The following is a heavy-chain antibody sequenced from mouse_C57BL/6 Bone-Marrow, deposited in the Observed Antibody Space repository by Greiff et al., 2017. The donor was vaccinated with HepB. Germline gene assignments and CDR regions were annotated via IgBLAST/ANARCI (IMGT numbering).Heavy chain of an antibody. Sequence: EVQRVESGGDLVKPGGSLKLSCAASGFTFSSYGMSWVRQTPDKRLEWVATISSGGSYTYYPDSVKGRFTISRDNAKNTLYLQMSSLKSEDTAMYYCARHTDYDGLWYFDVWGTGTTVTVSS. CDR2: ISSGGSYT. CDR3: ARHTDYDGLWYFDV. V-gene: IGHV5-6*01. CDR1: GFTFSSYG. J-gene: IGHJ1*03. D-gene: IGHD2-4*01.